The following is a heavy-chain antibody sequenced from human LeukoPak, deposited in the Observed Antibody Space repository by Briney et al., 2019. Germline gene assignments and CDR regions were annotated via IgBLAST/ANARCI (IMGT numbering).Heavy chain of an antibody. CDR3: ARTRYYDFWSGYYGPKDKDYVHYFDY. V-gene: IGHV4-34*01. D-gene: IGHD3-3*01. CDR1: GGSFSGYY. CDR2: INHSGST. J-gene: IGHJ4*02. Sequence: SETLSLTCAVYGGSFSGYYWSWIRQPPGKGLEWIGEINHSGSTNYNPSLKSRVTISVDTSQNQFSLKLSSVTAADTAVYYCARTRYYDFWSGYYGPKDKDYVHYFDYWGQGTLATVSS.